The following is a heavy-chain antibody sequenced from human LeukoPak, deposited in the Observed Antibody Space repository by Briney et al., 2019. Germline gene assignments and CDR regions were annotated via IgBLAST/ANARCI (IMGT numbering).Heavy chain of an antibody. CDR1: GYTFTSHY. CDR3: ARGGIAARSSALDFDY. Sequence: ASVKVSCKASGYTFTSHYMHWVRQAPGQGLEWMGIINPSGGSTSYAQKFQGRVTMTRDTSTSTVYMELSSLRSEDTAVYYCARGGIAARSSALDFDYWGQGTLVTVSS. D-gene: IGHD6-6*01. CDR2: INPSGGST. V-gene: IGHV1-46*01. J-gene: IGHJ4*02.